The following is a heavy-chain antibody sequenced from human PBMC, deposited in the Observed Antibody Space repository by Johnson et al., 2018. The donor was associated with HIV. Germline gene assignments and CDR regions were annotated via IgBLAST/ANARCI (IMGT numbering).Heavy chain of an antibody. CDR3: ARPADYGDYSRDAFDI. J-gene: IGHJ3*02. D-gene: IGHD4-17*01. Sequence: VQLVESGGGVVQPGRSLRLSCAASGFTFSGSAMHWVRRASGKGLEWVGRIRSKANSYATAYAASVKGRFTISRDDSKNTAYLQMNSLRAEDTAVYYCARPADYGDYSRDAFDIWGQGTMVTVSS. CDR1: GFTFSGSA. V-gene: IGHV3-73*01. CDR2: IRSKANSYAT.